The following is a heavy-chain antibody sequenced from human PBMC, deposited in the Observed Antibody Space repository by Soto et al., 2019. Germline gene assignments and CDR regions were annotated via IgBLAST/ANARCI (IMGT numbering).Heavy chain of an antibody. CDR3: AKDLNYSFDY. J-gene: IGHJ4*02. V-gene: IGHV3-30*18. D-gene: IGHD1-20*01. CDR1: GFTFSSYG. CDR2: ISYDGSNK. Sequence: QVQLVESGGGVVQPGRSLRLSCAASGFTFSSYGMHWVRQAPGKGLEWVAVISYDGSNKYYADSMKGRFTISRDNSKNTLYLQMNSLRAEDTAVYYCAKDLNYSFDYWGQGTLVTVSS.